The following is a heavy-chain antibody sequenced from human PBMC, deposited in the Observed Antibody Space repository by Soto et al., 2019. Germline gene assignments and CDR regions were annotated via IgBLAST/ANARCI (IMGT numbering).Heavy chain of an antibody. CDR1: GYTFTGQY. V-gene: IGHV1-2*02. CDR2: INPNSGDT. J-gene: IGHJ3*02. CDR3: ARDIRLYVEMMSVDDFDI. Sequence: ASVKVSCKASGYTFTGQYMHWVRQASGQGLEWMGWINPNSGDTNSAQKFQGRVTMTRDTSISTAYMELSRLISDDTAVYFCARDIRLYVEMMSVDDFDIWGQGKMVTVS. D-gene: IGHD3-10*02.